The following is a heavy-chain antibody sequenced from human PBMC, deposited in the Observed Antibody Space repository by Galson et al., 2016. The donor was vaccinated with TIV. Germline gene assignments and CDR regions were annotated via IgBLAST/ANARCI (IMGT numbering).Heavy chain of an antibody. J-gene: IGHJ4*02. V-gene: IGHV5-51*01. CDR3: VRHKGGYNFGFSLDN. CDR2: VYPDDSDT. CDR1: GYTFTNYW. D-gene: IGHD5-18*01. Sequence: QSGADVKEPEESLKISCKASGYTFTNYWIGWVRQMPGKGLEWMGIVYPDDSDTKYSPSFQGQVTISADKSINTAYLQWTSLKASGTAIYYCVRHKGGYNFGFSLDNWGQGTLVTVSS.